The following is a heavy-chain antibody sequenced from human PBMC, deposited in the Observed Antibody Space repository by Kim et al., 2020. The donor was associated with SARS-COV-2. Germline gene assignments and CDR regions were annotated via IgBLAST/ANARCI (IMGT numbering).Heavy chain of an antibody. CDR3: AREREWTTDFDWLLWTTYYYYGMDV. D-gene: IGHD3-9*01. V-gene: IGHV1-18*01. J-gene: IGHJ6*02. Sequence: ASVKVSCKASGYTFTSYGISWVRQAPGQGLEWMGWISAYNGNTNYAQKLQGRVTMTTDTSTSTAYMELRSLRSDDTAVYYCAREREWTTDFDWLLWTTYYYYGMDVWGQGTTVTVSS. CDR2: ISAYNGNT. CDR1: GYTFTSYG.